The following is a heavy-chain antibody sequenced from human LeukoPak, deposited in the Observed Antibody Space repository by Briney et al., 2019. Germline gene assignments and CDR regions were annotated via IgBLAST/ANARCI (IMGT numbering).Heavy chain of an antibody. CDR1: GFTFSSYG. V-gene: IGHV3-30*18. Sequence: GGSLRLFCAASGFTFSSYGMHWVRQAPGKGLEGVAVISYDGCNKYYADSVKGRFTISRDNSKNTLYLQMNSLRAEDTAVYYCAKDRTTALGYYFDYWGQGTLVTVSS. J-gene: IGHJ4*02. CDR3: AKDRTTALGYYFDY. D-gene: IGHD4-17*01. CDR2: ISYDGCNK.